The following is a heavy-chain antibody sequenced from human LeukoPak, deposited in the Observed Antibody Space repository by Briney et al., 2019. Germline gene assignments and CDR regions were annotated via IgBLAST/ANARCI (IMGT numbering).Heavy chain of an antibody. J-gene: IGHJ4*02. CDR3: ARKAGYYYGSGDY. V-gene: IGHV3-23*01. CDR2: IGGSGGST. D-gene: IGHD3-10*01. Sequence: GGSLRLSCAASGFTFSSYAMSWVRQAPEKGLEWVSSIGGSGGSTYYADSVKGRFTISRDNSKNTLYLQMNSLRAEDTAVYYCARKAGYYYGSGDYWGQGTLVTVSS. CDR1: GFTFSSYA.